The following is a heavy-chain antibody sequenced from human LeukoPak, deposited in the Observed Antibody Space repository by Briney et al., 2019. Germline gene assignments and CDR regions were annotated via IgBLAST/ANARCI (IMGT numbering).Heavy chain of an antibody. J-gene: IGHJ1*01. CDR2: IYYSGST. D-gene: IGHD1-26*01. V-gene: IGHV4-59*01. CDR3: ARGLDTSRVRAKALQH. CDR1: GGSISSYY. Sequence: PSETLSLTCTVSGGSISSYYWSWIRQPPGKGLEWIGYIYYSGSTNYNPSLNSRVTISVDTSKNQFSLKLSSVTAADTAVYYCARGLDTSRVRAKALQHWGQGTLVTVSS.